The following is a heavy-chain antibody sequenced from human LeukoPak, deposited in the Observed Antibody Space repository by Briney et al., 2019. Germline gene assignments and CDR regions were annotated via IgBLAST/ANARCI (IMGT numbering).Heavy chain of an antibody. V-gene: IGHV3-48*01. Sequence: GGSLRLSCAASGFTFSSYSMNWVRQAPGKGLEWVSYISSSSSTIYYADSVKGRFTISRDNAKNSLYLQMNSLRAEDTAVYYCARDQLYNEVAFDIWGHGTIVTVSS. CDR2: ISSSSSTI. CDR1: GFTFSSYS. J-gene: IGHJ3*02. CDR3: ARDQLYNEVAFDI. D-gene: IGHD1-1*01.